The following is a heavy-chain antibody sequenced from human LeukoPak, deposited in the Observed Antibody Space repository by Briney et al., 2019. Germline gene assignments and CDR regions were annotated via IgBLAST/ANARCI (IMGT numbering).Heavy chain of an antibody. V-gene: IGHV1-18*01. Sequence: GASVKVSCKASGYTFTSYGISWVRQAPGQGLEWMGWISAYNGNTNYAQKLQGRVTMTTDTSTSTAYMELRSLRSEDTAVYYCAVVGVVVPAATPFEYWGQGTLVTVSS. D-gene: IGHD2-2*01. CDR2: ISAYNGNT. CDR1: GYTFTSYG. J-gene: IGHJ4*02. CDR3: AVVGVVVPAATPFEY.